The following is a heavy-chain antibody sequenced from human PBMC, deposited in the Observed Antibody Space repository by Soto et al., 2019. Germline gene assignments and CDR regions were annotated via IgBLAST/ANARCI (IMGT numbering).Heavy chain of an antibody. V-gene: IGHV3-33*01. D-gene: IGHD2-8*01. CDR1: GFTFSSYG. J-gene: IGHJ4*02. CDR3: ARDVCGTNGVCYTFHY. CDR2: IWYDGSNK. Sequence: GGSLRLSCAASGFTFSSYGMHWVRQAPGKGLEWVAVIWYDGSNKYYADSVKGRFTISRDNSKNTLYLQMNSLRAEDTAVYYCARDVCGTNGVCYTFHYWGQGTLVTVSS.